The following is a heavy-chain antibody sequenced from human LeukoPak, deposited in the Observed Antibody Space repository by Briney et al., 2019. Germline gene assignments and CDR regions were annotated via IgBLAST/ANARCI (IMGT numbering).Heavy chain of an antibody. CDR3: ARDGSWGIAVAGTTQNYFDY. V-gene: IGHV1-69*06. Sequence: GAPVKVSCKASGGTFSSYAISWVRQAPGQGLEWMGGIFPIFGTANYAQKFQGRVTITADKSTSTDYMELSSLRSEDTAVYYCARDGSWGIAVAGTTQNYFDYWGQGTLVTVSS. J-gene: IGHJ4*02. D-gene: IGHD6-19*01. CDR2: IFPIFGTA. CDR1: GGTFSSYA.